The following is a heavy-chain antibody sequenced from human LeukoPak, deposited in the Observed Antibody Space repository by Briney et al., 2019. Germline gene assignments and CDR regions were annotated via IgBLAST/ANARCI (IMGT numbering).Heavy chain of an antibody. D-gene: IGHD1-26*01. Sequence: GGSLRLSCAASAFTFSDYSMNWVRQAPGKGLEGVSHISGRSSTIYYADSVKGRFTISRDNAKNLMYLQMNSLRAEDTAVYYCARDRIKSGSYYFDYWSQGTLVTVSS. CDR3: ARDRIKSGSYYFDY. J-gene: IGHJ4*02. CDR1: AFTFSDYS. CDR2: ISGRSSTI. V-gene: IGHV3-48*01.